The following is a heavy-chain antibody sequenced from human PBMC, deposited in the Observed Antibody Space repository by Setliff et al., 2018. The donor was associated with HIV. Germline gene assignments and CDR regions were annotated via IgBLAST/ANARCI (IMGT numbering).Heavy chain of an antibody. D-gene: IGHD3-22*01. CDR2: IHYNEKT. Sequence: PSETLSLTCTVSGGSASNSRYYWAWIRQPPGKGLEYIGSIHYNEKTYYNPSLKSRVTISIDTSETQFSRNRTSVTAADTAVYYCSSRVYYYDSNNFLREEGFDPWGQGTLVTVSS. CDR3: SSRVYYYDSNNFLREEGFDP. CDR1: GGSASNSRYY. V-gene: IGHV4-39*01. J-gene: IGHJ5*02.